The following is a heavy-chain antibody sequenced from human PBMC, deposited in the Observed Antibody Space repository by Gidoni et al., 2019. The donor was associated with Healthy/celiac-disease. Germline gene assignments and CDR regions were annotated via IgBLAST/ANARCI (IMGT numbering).Heavy chain of an antibody. V-gene: IGHV7-4-1*02. CDR3: ASACSSGYYFDY. CDR1: GYTFTSYA. Sequence: QVQLVQSGSELKKPGASVKVSCKASGYTFTSYAMNWLRQAPGQGLEWMGGINTNSGNPTYAQAFTDRFVFALDTSVSTAYLQISSLKSEDPAVYYCASACSSGYYFDYWGQGTLVTVSS. D-gene: IGHD3-22*01. CDR2: INTNSGNP. J-gene: IGHJ4*02.